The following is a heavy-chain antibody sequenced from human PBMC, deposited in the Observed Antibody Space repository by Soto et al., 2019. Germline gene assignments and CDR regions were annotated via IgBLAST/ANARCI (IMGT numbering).Heavy chain of an antibody. Sequence: ASVKVSCKASGYTFTGYYMHCVRQAPGQGLEWMGWINPNSGGTNYAQKFQGRVTMTRDTSISTAYMELSRLRSDDTAVYYCAREKVVNTAMVSGMDVWGQGTTVTVSS. D-gene: IGHD5-18*01. J-gene: IGHJ6*02. CDR3: AREKVVNTAMVSGMDV. CDR2: INPNSGGT. CDR1: GYTFTGYY. V-gene: IGHV1-2*02.